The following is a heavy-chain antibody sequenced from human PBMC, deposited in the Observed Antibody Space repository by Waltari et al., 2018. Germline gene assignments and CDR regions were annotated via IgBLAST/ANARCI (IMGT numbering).Heavy chain of an antibody. J-gene: IGHJ4*02. CDR2: IKQDGSDK. Sequence: EVQLVESGGGLVQPRGSLRLSCATSGFTFSHYWMSWVRQAPGEGLEWVANIKQDGSDKYYWDTVKGRFTISRDNAKNSLYLQMNSLSAEDTAVYYCARGIPSGSYYFDSWGQGTLVTVSS. V-gene: IGHV3-7*01. CDR1: GFTFSHYW. D-gene: IGHD1-26*01. CDR3: ARGIPSGSYYFDS.